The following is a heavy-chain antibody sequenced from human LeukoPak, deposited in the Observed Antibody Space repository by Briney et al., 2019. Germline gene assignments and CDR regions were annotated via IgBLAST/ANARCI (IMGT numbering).Heavy chain of an antibody. V-gene: IGHV3-66*01. Sequence: GGSLRLSCAASGFTVSSNYMSWVRQAPGKGLEWVSVIYSGGSTYYADSVKGRFTSSRDNSKNTLYLQMNSLRAEDTAVYYCARGRVVRGVISGMDVWGQGTTVTVSS. D-gene: IGHD3-10*01. CDR2: IYSGGST. CDR3: ARGRVVRGVISGMDV. J-gene: IGHJ6*02. CDR1: GFTVSSNY.